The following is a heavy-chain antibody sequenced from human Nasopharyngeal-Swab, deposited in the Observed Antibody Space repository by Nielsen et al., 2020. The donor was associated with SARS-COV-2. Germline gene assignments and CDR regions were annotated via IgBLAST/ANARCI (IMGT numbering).Heavy chain of an antibody. CDR1: GSTFSSYA. D-gene: IGHD3-16*02. V-gene: IGHV3-30-3*01. CDR3: ARDKGYMITFGGVIT. CDR2: ISYDGSNK. J-gene: IGHJ5*02. Sequence: GESLKISCAASGSTFSSYAMHWVRQAPGKGLEWVAVISYDGSNKYYADSVKGRFTISRDNSKNTLYLQMNSLRAEDTAVYYCARDKGYMITFGGVITWGQGTLVTVSS.